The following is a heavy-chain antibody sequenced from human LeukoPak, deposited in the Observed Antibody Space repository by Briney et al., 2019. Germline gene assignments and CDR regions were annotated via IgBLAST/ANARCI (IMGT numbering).Heavy chain of an antibody. CDR1: GFTVSINY. V-gene: IGHV3-53*01. D-gene: IGHD2-2*01. Sequence: AGGSLRLSCAASGFTVSINYMSWVRQAPGKGLEWVSVIYSGGNPYYADSVKGRFTISRDNSKNTVYLQMNSLRAEDTAVYYCARGETSSYDYWGQGTLVTVSS. J-gene: IGHJ4*02. CDR2: IYSGGNP. CDR3: ARGETSSYDY.